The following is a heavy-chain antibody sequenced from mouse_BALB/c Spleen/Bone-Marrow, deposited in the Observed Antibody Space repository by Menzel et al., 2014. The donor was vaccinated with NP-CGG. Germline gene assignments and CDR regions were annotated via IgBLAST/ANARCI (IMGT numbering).Heavy chain of an antibody. Sequence: EVKLMESGGGLVQPGGSLKLSCAASGSDFSGFWMGWVRQAPGKGLEWIGEINPDSSTINYTPSLKDRFIISRDNAKNTLYLQMSKVRSEDTALYYCARLGYYGGFAYWGQGTLVTVSA. J-gene: IGHJ3*01. CDR1: GSDFSGFW. CDR2: INPDSSTI. D-gene: IGHD2-3*01. CDR3: ARLGYYGGFAY. V-gene: IGHV4-1*02.